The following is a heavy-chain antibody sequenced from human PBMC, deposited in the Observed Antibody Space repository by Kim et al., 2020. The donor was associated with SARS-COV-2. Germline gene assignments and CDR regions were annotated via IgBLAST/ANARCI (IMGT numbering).Heavy chain of an antibody. J-gene: IGHJ4*02. V-gene: IGHV1-8*01. D-gene: IGHD1-1*01. CDR2: VNPKSGNT. CDR3: TRELPGTTPFYFDY. CDR1: GYTFTSYD. Sequence: ASVKVSCKASGYTFTSYDTNWVRQAPGQGLEWMGWVNPKSGNTGYIPKYQGRVTMTRDTSIMTAYMELRSLTSEDTAVYFCTRELPGTTPFYFDYWGQGSLVIVSS.